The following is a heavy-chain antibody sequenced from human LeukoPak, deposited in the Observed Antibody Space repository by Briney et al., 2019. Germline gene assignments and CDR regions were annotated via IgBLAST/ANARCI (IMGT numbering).Heavy chain of an antibody. Sequence: PGGSLRLSCATSGFTFSTYSMIWVRQAPGKGLEWVSSISSSRSYIYYADSVKGRFTISRDNAKNSLYPQMNSLRAEDTAVYYCARPPMVGANGWFDPWGQGTLVTVSS. CDR3: ARPPMVGANGWFDP. CDR1: GFTFSTYS. CDR2: ISSSRSYI. V-gene: IGHV3-21*01. D-gene: IGHD1-26*01. J-gene: IGHJ5*02.